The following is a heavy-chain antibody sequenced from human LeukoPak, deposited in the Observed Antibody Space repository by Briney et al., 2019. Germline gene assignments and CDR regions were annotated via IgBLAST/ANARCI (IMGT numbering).Heavy chain of an antibody. CDR1: GGSISSSSYY. J-gene: IGHJ4*02. Sequence: SETLSLTCTVSGGSISSSSYYWGCIRQPPGKGLEWIGSIYYSGSTYYNPSLKSRVTISVDTSKNQFSLKLSSVTAADTAVYYCARVGDYWGTYYFDYWGQGTLVTVSS. CDR2: IYYSGST. CDR3: ARVGDYWGTYYFDY. V-gene: IGHV4-39*07. D-gene: IGHD3-16*01.